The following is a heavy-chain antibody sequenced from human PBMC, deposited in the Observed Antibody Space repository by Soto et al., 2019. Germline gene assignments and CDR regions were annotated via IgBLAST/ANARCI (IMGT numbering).Heavy chain of an antibody. D-gene: IGHD1-26*01. J-gene: IGHJ4*02. V-gene: IGHV3-30-3*01. CDR3: ARAPSGSYPDFDY. Sequence: PGGSLRLSCAASGFIFSSYTMHWVRQAPGKGLEWVGVITYDGSNQYYADSVKGRFTISRDNSRNMLFLQMNSLRPDDTAVYYCARAPSGSYPDFDYWGQGTLVTVSS. CDR1: GFIFSSYT. CDR2: ITYDGSNQ.